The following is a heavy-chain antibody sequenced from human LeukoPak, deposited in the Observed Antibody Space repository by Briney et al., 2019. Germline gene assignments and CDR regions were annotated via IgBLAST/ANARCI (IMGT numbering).Heavy chain of an antibody. CDR1: GFTFSSYA. J-gene: IGHJ4*02. Sequence: PGGSLRLSCAASGFTFSSYAMSWVRQAPGKGLEWVSSISDNGYNTYYADSVKGRFTVSRDNSKNTLYLHMNSLRAEDTAIYYCVKGGEQWLVVDYWGQGTLVTVSS. CDR2: ISDNGYNT. V-gene: IGHV3-23*01. D-gene: IGHD6-19*01. CDR3: VKGGEQWLVVDY.